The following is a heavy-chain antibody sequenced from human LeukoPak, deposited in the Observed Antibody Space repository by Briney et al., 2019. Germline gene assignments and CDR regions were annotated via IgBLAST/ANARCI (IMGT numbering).Heavy chain of an antibody. Sequence: LSLTCTVSGGSISSGGYYWSWIRQAPGKGLEWVSYISSSGSTIYYADSVKGRFTISRDNAKNSLYLQMNSLRAEDTAVYYCARDLYSGYALPDYWGQGTLVTVSS. CDR1: GGSISSGGYY. D-gene: IGHD5-12*01. J-gene: IGHJ4*02. V-gene: IGHV3-11*01. CDR3: ARDLYSGYALPDY. CDR2: ISSSGSTI.